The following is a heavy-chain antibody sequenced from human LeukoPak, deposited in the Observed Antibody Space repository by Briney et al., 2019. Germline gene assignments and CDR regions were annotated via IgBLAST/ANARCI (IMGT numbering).Heavy chain of an antibody. Sequence: ASVKVSCKASVYTFTNFYIHWVRQAPGQGLEWMGWISAYNGNTNYAQKLQGRVTMTTDTSTSTAYMELRSLRSDDTAVYYCARETLTVGYCSSTSCYYYYGMDVWGQGTTVTVSS. D-gene: IGHD2-2*03. CDR1: VYTFTNFY. CDR3: ARETLTVGYCSSTSCYYYYGMDV. J-gene: IGHJ6*02. CDR2: ISAYNGNT. V-gene: IGHV1-18*04.